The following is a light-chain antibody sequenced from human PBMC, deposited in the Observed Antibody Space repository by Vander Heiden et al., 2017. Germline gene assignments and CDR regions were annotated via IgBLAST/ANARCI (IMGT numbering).Light chain of an antibody. CDR1: QSDSSY. CDR2: AAS. Sequence: IFLSQSPATLFLSPGERATLACMASQSDSSYLAWYQQKPGQAPRVLIYAASNRATGIPARFSGSGSGTDFTLTISSLEPEDFAVYYCQQRSNWPITFGQGTRLEIK. V-gene: IGKV3-11*01. J-gene: IGKJ5*01. CDR3: QQRSNWPIT.